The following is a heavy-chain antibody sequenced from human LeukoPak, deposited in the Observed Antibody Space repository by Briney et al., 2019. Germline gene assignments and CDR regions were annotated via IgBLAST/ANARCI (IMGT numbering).Heavy chain of an antibody. CDR2: IYYSGTT. J-gene: IGHJ4*02. Sequence: SETLSLTCTVSGGSISPYYWSWVRQPPGKGLEWIGYIYYSGTTNYNPSLKSRVTMSVDTSKNQFSLKLTSVTAADTALYYCARHGGYHSPIDYWGQGTLVTVSS. CDR1: GGSISPYY. D-gene: IGHD3-22*01. CDR3: ARHGGYHSPIDY. V-gene: IGHV4-59*08.